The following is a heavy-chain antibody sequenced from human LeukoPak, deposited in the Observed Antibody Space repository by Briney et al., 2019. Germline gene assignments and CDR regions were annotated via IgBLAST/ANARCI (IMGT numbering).Heavy chain of an antibody. CDR1: GFTFSSYA. Sequence: GGSLRPSCAASGFTFSSYATSWVRQAPGKGLEWVSALSGSGGSTYYADSVKGRFTISRDNSKNTLYLQMNSLRAEDTAVYYCARDGLWSGAFDIWGQGTMVTVSS. CDR2: LSGSGGST. J-gene: IGHJ3*02. CDR3: ARDGLWSGAFDI. V-gene: IGHV3-23*01. D-gene: IGHD3-10*02.